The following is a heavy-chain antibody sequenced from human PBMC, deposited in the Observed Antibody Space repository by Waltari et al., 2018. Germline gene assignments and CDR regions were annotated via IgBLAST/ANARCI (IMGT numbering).Heavy chain of an antibody. V-gene: IGHV3-21*01. CDR3: ATGGWGFYLDY. CDR2: IRSSSGYT. CDR1: GFSFSDFS. D-gene: IGHD7-27*01. J-gene: IGHJ4*02. Sequence: EVHLVESGGGLVKPGGSLRLSCAASGFSFSDFSLNWVRPAAGKGREWVSSIRSSSGYTPYPDSGKGRVTSSGDNAKNSLYLQMNSLRAEDTAVYYCATGGWGFYLDYWGQGTLVTVSS.